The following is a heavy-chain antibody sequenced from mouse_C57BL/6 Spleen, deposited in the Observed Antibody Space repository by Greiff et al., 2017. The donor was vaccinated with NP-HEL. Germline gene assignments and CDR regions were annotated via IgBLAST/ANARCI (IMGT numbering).Heavy chain of an antibody. D-gene: IGHD2-2*01. J-gene: IGHJ3*01. CDR3: ARPYGYDGAWFAY. Sequence: QVQLQQPGAELVRPGSSVKLSCKASGYTFTSYWMDWVKQRPGQGLEWIGNIYPSDSETHYNQKFKDKATLTVDKSSSTAYMQLSSLTSEDSAVYYCARPYGYDGAWFAYWGQGTLVTVSA. CDR1: GYTFTSYW. CDR2: IYPSDSET. V-gene: IGHV1-61*01.